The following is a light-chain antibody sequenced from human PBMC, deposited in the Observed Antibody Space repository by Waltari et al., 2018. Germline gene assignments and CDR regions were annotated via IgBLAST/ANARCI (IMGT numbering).Light chain of an antibody. CDR3: QQLNSYPPMYT. J-gene: IGKJ2*01. CDR1: QGISSY. V-gene: IGKV1-9*01. CDR2: AAS. Sequence: DIQLTQSPSFLSASVGDRVTITCRASQGISSYLAWYQQKPGKAPKLLIYAASTLQSGVPSRFSGSGSGTEFTLTISSLQPEDFVTYYCQQLNSYPPMYTFGQGTKLEIK.